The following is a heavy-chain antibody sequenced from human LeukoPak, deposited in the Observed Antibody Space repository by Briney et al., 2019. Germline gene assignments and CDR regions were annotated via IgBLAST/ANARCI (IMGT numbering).Heavy chain of an antibody. CDR2: INSDGSST. V-gene: IGHV3-74*01. D-gene: IGHD3-10*01. CDR1: GFTFSSYW. CDR3: ARVYGRNYYYSGMDV. J-gene: IGHJ6*02. Sequence: GGSLRLSCAASGFTFSSYWMHWVRQAPGKGLVWVSRINSDGSSTSYADSVKGRFTISRDNAKNTLYLQMNSLRAEDTAVYYCARVYGRNYYYSGMDVRGQGTTVTVS.